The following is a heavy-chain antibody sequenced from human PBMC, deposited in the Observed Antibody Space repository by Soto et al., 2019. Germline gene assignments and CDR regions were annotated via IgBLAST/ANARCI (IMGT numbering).Heavy chain of an antibody. Sequence: QVQLMQSGAEVRKPGASVRLSCETSGYNFNQYYIHWVRQAPGQGLEWMGIINLRGGTTEYAHKFRGRVTVTGDTSTSTAYMELRSLRSEDTAIYFCARGPDVSDVSRWDYWGQGTLVTVSS. D-gene: IGHD2-21*02. V-gene: IGHV1-46*02. CDR3: ARGPDVSDVSRWDY. J-gene: IGHJ4*02. CDR2: INLRGGTT. CDR1: GYNFNQYY.